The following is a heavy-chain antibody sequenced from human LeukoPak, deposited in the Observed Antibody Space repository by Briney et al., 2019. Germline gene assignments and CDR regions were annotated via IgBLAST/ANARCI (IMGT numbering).Heavy chain of an antibody. D-gene: IGHD2-15*01. CDR3: VRESGYCSGGRCYSYFDS. Sequence: GGSLRLSCAASGFTFSSYSMMWVRQAPGKGLEWIAYINGRGSTRYYADSVKGRFTMSRDNVDNSVSLQLDSLRADDTALYYCVRESGYCSGGRCYSYFDSWGLGTLVTVSS. CDR1: GFTFSSYS. J-gene: IGHJ4*02. CDR2: INGRGSTR. V-gene: IGHV3-48*01.